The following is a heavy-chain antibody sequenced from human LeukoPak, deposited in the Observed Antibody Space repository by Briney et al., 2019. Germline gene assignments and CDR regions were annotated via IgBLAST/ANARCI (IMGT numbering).Heavy chain of an antibody. V-gene: IGHV3-48*03. D-gene: IGHD6-19*01. J-gene: IGHJ6*03. CDR3: AMYSGSDRDYYYYYMDV. CDR2: ISSSGSTI. CDR1: GFTFSSYE. Sequence: PGGSLRLSCAASGFTFSSYEMNWVRQAPGKGLEWVSYISSSGSTIYYADSVKGRFTISRDNAKNSLYLQMNSLRAEDTAVYYCAMYSGSDRDYYYYYMDVWGKGTTVTISS.